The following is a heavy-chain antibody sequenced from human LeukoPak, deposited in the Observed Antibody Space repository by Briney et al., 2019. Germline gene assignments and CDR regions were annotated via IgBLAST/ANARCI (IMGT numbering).Heavy chain of an antibody. Sequence: SETLSLTCAVYGGSFSNYYWSWIRQPPGKGLEWIGEINHSGSTNCNPSLKSRVTTSVDTSKNQFSLKLSSVTAADTAVYYCARHRPYVWGRYREIDYWGQGTLVTVSS. V-gene: IGHV4-34*01. CDR2: INHSGST. CDR1: GGSFSNYY. D-gene: IGHD3-16*02. J-gene: IGHJ4*02. CDR3: ARHRPYVWGRYREIDY.